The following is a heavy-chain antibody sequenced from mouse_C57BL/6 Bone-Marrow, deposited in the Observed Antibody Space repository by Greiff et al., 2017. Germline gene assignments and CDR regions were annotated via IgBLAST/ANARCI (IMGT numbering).Heavy chain of an antibody. Sequence: QVQLQQPGAELVKPGASVKLSCKASGYTFTSYWMHWVKQRPGQGLEWIGMIHPNSGSTNYNEKFKSKATLTVDKSSSTAYMQLISLTSEDSAVYYCARRSIITDGCIDYWGQGTTLTVSS. CDR3: ARRSIITDGCIDY. J-gene: IGHJ2*01. D-gene: IGHD1-3*01. CDR1: GYTFTSYW. CDR2: IHPNSGST. V-gene: IGHV1-64*01.